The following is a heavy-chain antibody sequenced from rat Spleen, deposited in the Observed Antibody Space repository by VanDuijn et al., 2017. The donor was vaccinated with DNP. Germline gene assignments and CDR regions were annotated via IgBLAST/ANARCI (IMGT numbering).Heavy chain of an antibody. V-gene: IGHV5-20*01. Sequence: EVQLVESGGGLMQPGRSLKLSCAASGFTFSDSYMAWVRQAPTKGLEWVASITSDGVSTYYRDSVKGRFTISRDNAKSSLYLQMVSLRSEDTATYFCTREGIKTGYFDYWGQGVMVTVSS. CDR2: ITSDGVST. CDR1: GFTFSDSY. CDR3: TREGIKTGYFDY. J-gene: IGHJ2*01. D-gene: IGHD1-11*01.